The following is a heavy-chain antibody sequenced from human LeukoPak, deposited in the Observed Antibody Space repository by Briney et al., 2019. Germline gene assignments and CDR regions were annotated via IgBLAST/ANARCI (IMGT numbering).Heavy chain of an antibody. Sequence: GSLRLSCAAPGFTFDDYGMSWVRQAPGKGLEWVSGINWNGGSTGYADSVKGRFTISRDNAKNSLYLQMNSLRAEDTALYYCARVEGYSSSWNLDYWGQGTLVTVSS. CDR3: ARVEGYSSSWNLDY. V-gene: IGHV3-20*04. CDR1: GFTFDDYG. D-gene: IGHD6-13*01. J-gene: IGHJ4*02. CDR2: INWNGGST.